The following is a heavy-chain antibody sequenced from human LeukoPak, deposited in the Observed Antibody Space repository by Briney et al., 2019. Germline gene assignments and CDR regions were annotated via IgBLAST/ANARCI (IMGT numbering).Heavy chain of an antibody. CDR1: GYSFTTYW. J-gene: IGHJ4*02. D-gene: IGHD3-22*01. V-gene: IGHV5-51*01. Sequence: GESLKISCKASGYSFTTYWIAWVRQMPGKGLECMGVIYPGDSDTRYSPSFQGQVTISADKSISTAYLQWNSLKASDTAMYYCARLTYYDNSGHLWGQGTLVTVSS. CDR2: IYPGDSDT. CDR3: ARLTYYDNSGHL.